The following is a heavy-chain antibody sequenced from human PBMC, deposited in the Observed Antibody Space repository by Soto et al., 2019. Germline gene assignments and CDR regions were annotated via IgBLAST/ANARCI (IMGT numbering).Heavy chain of an antibody. Sequence: ASVKVSCKASGYTFTSYGIIWVRQAPGQGLEWMGWISAYNGNTNYAQKLQGRVTMTTDTSTSTAYMELRSLRSDDTAVYYCAGPYYDILTGYYIGHYYYYGMDVWGQGTTVTVSS. V-gene: IGHV1-18*01. J-gene: IGHJ6*02. D-gene: IGHD3-9*01. CDR3: AGPYYDILTGYYIGHYYYYGMDV. CDR1: GYTFTSYG. CDR2: ISAYNGNT.